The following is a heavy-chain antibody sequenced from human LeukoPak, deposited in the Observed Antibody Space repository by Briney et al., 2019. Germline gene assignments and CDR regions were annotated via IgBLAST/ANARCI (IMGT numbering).Heavy chain of an antibody. D-gene: IGHD1-26*01. CDR2: ISSSSSYI. CDR3: AKDVGKWESLHFFDY. J-gene: IGHJ4*02. V-gene: IGHV3-21*04. Sequence: GGSLRLSCAAPGFTFSSYSMNWVRQAPGKGLEWVSSISSSSSYIYYADSVKGRFTISRDNAKNSLYLQMNSLRGDDTAVYYCAKDVGKWESLHFFDYWGQGTLVTVSS. CDR1: GFTFSSYS.